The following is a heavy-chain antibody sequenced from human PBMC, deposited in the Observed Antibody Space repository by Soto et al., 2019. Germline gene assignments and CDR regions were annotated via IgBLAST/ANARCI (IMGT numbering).Heavy chain of an antibody. CDR2: IYYSGST. Sequence: SETLSLTCTVSGGSVSSGSYYWSWIRQPPGKGLEWIGYIYYSGSTNYNPSLKSRVTISVDTSKNQFSLKLSSVTAADTAVYYCATSRSTPRIAAAGKAIGNDYWGQGTLVTVSS. D-gene: IGHD6-13*01. CDR3: ATSRSTPRIAAAGKAIGNDY. CDR1: GGSVSSGSYY. J-gene: IGHJ4*02. V-gene: IGHV4-61*01.